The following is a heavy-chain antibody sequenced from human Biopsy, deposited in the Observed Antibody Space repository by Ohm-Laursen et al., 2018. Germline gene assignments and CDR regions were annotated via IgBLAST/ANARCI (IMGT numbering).Heavy chain of an antibody. CDR3: ARDRGYYSDRTVPGYFDL. CDR2: VYYTGST. D-gene: IGHD3-22*01. CDR1: GDSISSYY. Sequence: SETLSLTWFVSGDSISSYYWSWIRQPPGKGLEWIGYVYYTGSTDYNPSLQSRVTISVDTSKNRFSLRLRSVTPADTAIYYCARDRGYYSDRTVPGYFDLWGRGTLVTVSS. J-gene: IGHJ2*01. V-gene: IGHV4-59*01.